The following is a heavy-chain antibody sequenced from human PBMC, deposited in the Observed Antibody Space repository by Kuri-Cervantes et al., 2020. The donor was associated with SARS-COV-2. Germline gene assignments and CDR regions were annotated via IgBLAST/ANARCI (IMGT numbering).Heavy chain of an antibody. CDR3: ASGPGILWFGDDY. D-gene: IGHD3-10*01. Sequence: GGSLRLSCAASGFTFSSYSMNWVRQAPGKGLEWVSVIYSGGSTYYADSVKGRLTISRDNSKNTLYLQMNSLRAEDTAVYYCASGPGILWFGDDYWGQGTLVTVSS. CDR2: IYSGGST. CDR1: GFTFSSYS. J-gene: IGHJ4*02. V-gene: IGHV3-53*01.